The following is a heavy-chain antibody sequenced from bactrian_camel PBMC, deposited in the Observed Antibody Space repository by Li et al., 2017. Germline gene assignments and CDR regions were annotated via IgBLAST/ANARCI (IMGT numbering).Heavy chain of an antibody. CDR1: GLPSSYYT. CDR3: ADSYVPISRAGYCYTSNY. V-gene: IGHV3S57*01. D-gene: IGHD2*01. J-gene: IGHJ4*01. CDR2: VDSEGKI. Sequence: HVQLVESGGGSAPAGGSLRLSCAVTGLPSSYYTMAWFRQAPGTERAGVAAVDSEGKIRYTESVKGRFTISKDNSKNTLYLQMDNVEPEDTAMSICADSYVPISRAGYCYTSNYWGQGTQVTVS.